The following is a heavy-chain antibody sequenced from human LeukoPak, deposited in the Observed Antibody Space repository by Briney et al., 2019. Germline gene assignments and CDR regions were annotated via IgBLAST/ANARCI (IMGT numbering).Heavy chain of an antibody. CDR1: GGSFSGYY. J-gene: IGHJ5*02. CDR3: ARDYTGLRGTPFDP. V-gene: IGHV4-34*01. CDR2: INHSGST. D-gene: IGHD3-16*01. Sequence: SETLSLTCAVYGGSFSGYYWSWIRQPPGKGLEWIGEINHSGSTNYNPSLKSRVTISVDTSKNQFSLKLSSVTAEDTAVYYCARDYTGLRGTPFDPWGQGTLVTVSS.